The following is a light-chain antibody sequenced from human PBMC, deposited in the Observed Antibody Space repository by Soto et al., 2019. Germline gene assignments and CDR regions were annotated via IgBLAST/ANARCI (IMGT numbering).Light chain of an antibody. CDR3: QQYYSYPWT. J-gene: IGKJ1*01. CDR2: AAS. Sequence: DIQMTQSPSTLSGSVGDRFTITCRASQTISSWLAWYQQKPGKAPKLLIYAASTLQSGVPSRFSGSGSGTDFTLTISCLQSEDFATYYCQQYYSYPWTFGQGTTVDIK. CDR1: QTISSW. V-gene: IGKV1-5*01.